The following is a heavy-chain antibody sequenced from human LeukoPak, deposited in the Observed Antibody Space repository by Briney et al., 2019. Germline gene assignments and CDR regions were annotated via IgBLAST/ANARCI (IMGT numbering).Heavy chain of an antibody. D-gene: IGHD4-17*01. CDR1: GFTFSSYA. CDR2: ISGSGGST. CDR3: AKDLFAVTTATDY. J-gene: IGHJ4*02. Sequence: GGSLRLSCAASGFTFSSYAMSWVRQAPGKGLEWVSAISGSGGSTYYADSVKGQFTISRDNSKNTLYLQMNSLRAEDTAVYYCAKDLFAVTTATDYWGQGTLVTVSS. V-gene: IGHV3-23*01.